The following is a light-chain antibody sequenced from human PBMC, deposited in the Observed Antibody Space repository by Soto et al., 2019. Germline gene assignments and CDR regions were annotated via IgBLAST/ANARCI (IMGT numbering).Light chain of an antibody. CDR2: AAS. CDR1: QRIAKY. V-gene: IGKV1-39*01. J-gene: IGKJ3*01. Sequence: EIQLSQSPSTLSAAVDDTVTITCRASQRIAKYLNWYQQKPGKAPKPLIYAASSLQPGAPSVFSGSGSGTDFTLTIISLHPEDVATYYFLQSYSAPFTLGPGTQVHF. CDR3: LQSYSAPFT.